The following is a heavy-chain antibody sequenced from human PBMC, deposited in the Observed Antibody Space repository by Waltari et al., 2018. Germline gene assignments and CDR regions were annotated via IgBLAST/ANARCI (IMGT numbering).Heavy chain of an antibody. V-gene: IGHV4-59*01. CDR1: GGSISSYY. J-gene: IGHJ3*02. Sequence: QVQLQESGPGLVKPSETLSLTCTVSGGSISSYYWSWIRQPPGKGLEWIGYIYYSGSTNYTPALKSRVTISVATSKTQFSLKLSSVTAADTAVYYCARGGRILRGAFDIWGQGTMVTVSS. CDR2: IYYSGST. D-gene: IGHD4-17*01. CDR3: ARGGRILRGAFDI.